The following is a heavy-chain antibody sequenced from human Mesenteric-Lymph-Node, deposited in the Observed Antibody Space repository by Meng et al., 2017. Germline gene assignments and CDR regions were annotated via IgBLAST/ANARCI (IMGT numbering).Heavy chain of an antibody. CDR2: INGDGSTI. Sequence: GESLKISCAASGFTFGTSWIHWVRQAPGKGLVWVSRINGDGSTINYADSVKGRFTIFRDNAKNTLYLQMNSMSGGDTAVYYCARAGNYRFDYWGQGTLVTVSS. V-gene: IGHV3-74*01. J-gene: IGHJ4*02. CDR1: GFTFGTSW. CDR3: ARAGNYRFDY. D-gene: IGHD3-16*02.